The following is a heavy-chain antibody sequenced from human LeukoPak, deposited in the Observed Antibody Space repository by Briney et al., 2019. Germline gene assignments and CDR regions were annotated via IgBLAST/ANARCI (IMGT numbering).Heavy chain of an antibody. D-gene: IGHD6-25*01. CDR3: ARDDQWAAADY. Sequence: GASVKVSCKASDYTFTSYGISWVRQAPGQGLEWMGWISAYNGNTNYAQKLQGRVTMTTDTSTSTAYKELRSLRSDDTAVYYCARDDQWAAADYWGQGTLVTVSS. CDR2: ISAYNGNT. CDR1: DYTFTSYG. J-gene: IGHJ4*02. V-gene: IGHV1-18*01.